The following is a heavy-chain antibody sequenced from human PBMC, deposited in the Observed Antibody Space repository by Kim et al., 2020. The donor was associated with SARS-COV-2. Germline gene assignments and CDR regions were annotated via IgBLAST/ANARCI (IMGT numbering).Heavy chain of an antibody. CDR3: ARRPLGGVIVSFDY. V-gene: IGHV4-34*01. Sequence: NPSLKRRVTISVDTSKNQFSLKLSSVTAADTAVYYCARRPLGGVIVSFDYWGQGTLVTVSS. J-gene: IGHJ4*02. D-gene: IGHD3-16*02.